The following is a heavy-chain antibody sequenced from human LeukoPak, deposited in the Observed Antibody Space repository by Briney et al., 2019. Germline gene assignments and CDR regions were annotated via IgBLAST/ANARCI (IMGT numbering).Heavy chain of an antibody. Sequence: GRSLRLSCAASGFTFSSYAMHWVRQAPGKGLEWVAVISYDGSNKYYADSVKGRFTISRDNSKNTLYMQMNSLRADDTAVYYCGRRDGYILDYWGQGTLVTVSS. CDR1: GFTFSSYA. J-gene: IGHJ4*02. V-gene: IGHV3-30*04. D-gene: IGHD5-24*01. CDR2: ISYDGSNK. CDR3: GRRDGYILDY.